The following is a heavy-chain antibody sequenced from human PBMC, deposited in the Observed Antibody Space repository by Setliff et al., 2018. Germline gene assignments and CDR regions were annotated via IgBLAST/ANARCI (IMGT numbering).Heavy chain of an antibody. V-gene: IGHV4-59*08. J-gene: IGHJ6*03. CDR2: FYHSGST. D-gene: IGHD3-10*01. Sequence: SETLSLTCNVSGGSISSYYWTWIRQPPGKGLEWTGYFYHSGSTNYNPSLKGRVTMTSDTSRNQLSLKLTSVSAADTAIYYCARSSYYASGNSHNYYMDVWGKGTAVTVSS. CDR1: GGSISSYY. CDR3: ARSSYYASGNSHNYYMDV.